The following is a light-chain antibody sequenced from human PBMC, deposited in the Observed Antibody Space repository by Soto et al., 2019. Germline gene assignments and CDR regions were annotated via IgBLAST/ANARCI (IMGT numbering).Light chain of an antibody. CDR1: QTVTSNY. CDR2: GAS. V-gene: IGKV3-20*01. CDR3: QQYDTLPPWT. J-gene: IGKJ1*01. Sequence: EIVLTQFPGTLSLSPGERATLSCRASQTVTSNYFAWYQQKPGQAPRLLIYGASNRATGIPDRFSGSGSGTDFTLTITRLEPEDFAVYYCQQYDTLPPWTFGQGTKVEIK.